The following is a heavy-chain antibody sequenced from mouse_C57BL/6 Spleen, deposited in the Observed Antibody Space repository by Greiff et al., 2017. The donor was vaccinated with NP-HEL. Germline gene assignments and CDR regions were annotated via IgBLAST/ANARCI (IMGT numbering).Heavy chain of an antibody. CDR1: GYSITSGYY. Sequence: VQLQQSGPGLVKPSQSLSLTCSVTGYSITSGYYWNWIRQFPGNKLEWMGYISYDGSNNYNPSLKNRISITRDTSKNQFFLKLNSVTTEDTATYYCARDYGDYGEDYWGQGTSVTVSS. D-gene: IGHD2-4*01. CDR3: ARDYGDYGEDY. CDR2: ISYDGSN. J-gene: IGHJ4*01. V-gene: IGHV3-6*01.